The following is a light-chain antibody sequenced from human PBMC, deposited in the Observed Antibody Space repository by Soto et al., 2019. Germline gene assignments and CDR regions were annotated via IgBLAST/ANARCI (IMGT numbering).Light chain of an antibody. CDR1: QSVSSNF. CDR3: HHYGRSAIFT. CDR2: GAS. Sequence: EIVMTQSPGTLSLSPGERATLSCRASQSVSSNFLAWYQQRPGQAPRLLMDGASSRAAGIPDRFSGSGSGTDLTLTISRLEHEDVAVYYCHHYGRSAIFTFGPGTTVDIK. V-gene: IGKV3-20*01. J-gene: IGKJ3*01.